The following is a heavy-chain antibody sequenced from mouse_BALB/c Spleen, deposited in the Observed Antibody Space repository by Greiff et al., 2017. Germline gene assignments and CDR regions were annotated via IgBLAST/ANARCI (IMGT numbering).Heavy chain of an antibody. V-gene: IGHV1-69*02. CDR1: GYTFTSYW. D-gene: IGHD1-2*01. CDR2: IYPSDSYT. Sequence: QVQLQQPGAELVRPGASVKLSCKASGYTFTSYWINWVKQRPGQGLEWIGNIYPSDSYTNYNQKFKDKATLTVDKSSSTAYMQLSSPTSEDSAVYYCTRDYGYPAWFAYWGQGTLVTVSA. J-gene: IGHJ3*01. CDR3: TRDYGYPAWFAY.